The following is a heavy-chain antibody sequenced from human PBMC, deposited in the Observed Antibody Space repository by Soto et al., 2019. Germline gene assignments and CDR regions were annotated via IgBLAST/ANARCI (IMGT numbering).Heavy chain of an antibody. V-gene: IGHV1-3*01. D-gene: IGHD1-1*01. CDR3: ARDRVLNGLFDY. Sequence: QVQLVQSGAEVKKPGASVKVSCKASGYTFTSYGIHWVRQAPGQGLEWMGGIDGGSGNTKYSPKIQGRVTVTRDTSASTAYMELSSLSSEDTAVYYCARDRVLNGLFDYWGQGTLVTVS. CDR1: GYTFTSYG. CDR2: IDGGSGNT. J-gene: IGHJ4*02.